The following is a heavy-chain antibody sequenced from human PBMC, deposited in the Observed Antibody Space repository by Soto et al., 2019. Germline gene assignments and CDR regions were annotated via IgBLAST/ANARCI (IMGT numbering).Heavy chain of an antibody. V-gene: IGHV4-59*01. J-gene: IGHJ5*02. D-gene: IGHD2-15*01. Sequence: SQNLSLTCTVSGDSISSSYWRWIRQPPGKGLEWLAYTDADGSGKYKPSLKSRATISLDMAKNQFSLKLTSVTAADTAVYYCAIDKYCSGGSCRKNWFDPWGQGTLVTV. CDR2: TDADGSG. CDR3: AIDKYCSGGSCRKNWFDP. CDR1: GDSISSSY.